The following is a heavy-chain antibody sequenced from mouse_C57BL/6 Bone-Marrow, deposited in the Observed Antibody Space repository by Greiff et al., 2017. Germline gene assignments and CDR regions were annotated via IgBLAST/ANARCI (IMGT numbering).Heavy chain of an antibody. CDR1: GYSITSGYY. CDR2: ISYDGSN. J-gene: IGHJ4*01. CDR3: ARLRHYGNYNYAMDY. D-gene: IGHD2-1*01. Sequence: VQLKQSGPGLVKPSQSLSLTCSVTGYSITSGYYWNWIRQFPGNKLEWMGYISYDGSNNYNPSLKNRISITRDTSKNQFFLKLNSVTTEDTATYYCARLRHYGNYNYAMDYWGQGTSVTVSS. V-gene: IGHV3-6*01.